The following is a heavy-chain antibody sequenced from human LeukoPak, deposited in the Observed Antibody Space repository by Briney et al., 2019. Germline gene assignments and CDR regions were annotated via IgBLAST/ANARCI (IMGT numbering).Heavy chain of an antibody. CDR1: GGSFSRYY. V-gene: IGHV4-34*01. J-gene: IGHJ4*02. D-gene: IGHD6-25*01. Sequence: SETLSLTCAVYGGSFSRYYWSWIRQPPGKGLAWMGEINHVGTTNYNPSLKGRLTISVNTSKNQFSLKLNSVTAADTAVYYCARGRTERGDFDYWGQGTLVTVSS. CDR3: ARGRTERGDFDY. CDR2: INHVGTT.